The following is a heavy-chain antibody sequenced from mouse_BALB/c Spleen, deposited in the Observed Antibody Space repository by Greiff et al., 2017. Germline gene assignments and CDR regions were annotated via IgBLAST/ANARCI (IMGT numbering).Heavy chain of an antibody. V-gene: IGHV3-2*02. Sequence: DVQLQESGPGLVKPSQSLSLTCTVTGYSITSDYAWNWIRQFPGNKLEWMGYISYSGSTSYNPSLKSRISITRDTSKNQFFLQLNSVTTEDTATYYCARDTNDFDYWGQGTTLTVSS. D-gene: IGHD2-12*01. CDR3: ARDTNDFDY. CDR2: ISYSGST. J-gene: IGHJ2*01. CDR1: GYSITSDYA.